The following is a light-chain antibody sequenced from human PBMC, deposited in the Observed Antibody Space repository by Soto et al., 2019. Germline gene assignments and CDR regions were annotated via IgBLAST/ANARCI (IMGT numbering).Light chain of an antibody. CDR1: QGISSY. CDR2: AAS. Sequence: DLQLTQSPSFLSASVGDRVTITCRASQGISSYLAWYQQKPGKAPKIMIYAASTLQSGVPSRFSGRGSGTEVTLTISSLQPEDFATYYCQQLNSYPLPFGGGTKVEIK. J-gene: IGKJ4*01. V-gene: IGKV1-9*01. CDR3: QQLNSYPLP.